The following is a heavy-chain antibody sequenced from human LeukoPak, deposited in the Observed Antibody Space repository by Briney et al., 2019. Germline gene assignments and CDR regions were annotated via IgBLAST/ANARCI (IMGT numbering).Heavy chain of an antibody. Sequence: PSETLPLTCTVSGGSISNSSYYWGWIRQPPGKGLEWIGSIYYSGSTHYNPSLKSRVTISVDTSKNQISLKLSSMTAADTAVYYCARMALRYFDWLFAYFNYWGQGTLVTVSS. CDR3: ARMALRYFDWLFAYFNY. J-gene: IGHJ4*02. V-gene: IGHV4-39*07. D-gene: IGHD3-9*01. CDR2: IYYSGST. CDR1: GGSISNSSYY.